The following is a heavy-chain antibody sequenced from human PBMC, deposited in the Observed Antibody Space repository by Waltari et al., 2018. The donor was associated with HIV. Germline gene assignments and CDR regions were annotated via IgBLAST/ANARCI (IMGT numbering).Heavy chain of an antibody. Sequence: EVQMVESGGGLVQPGGSLRLSCAASGFPSSDYEMTWVRQAPGKGLEWVSYISSSGNTIHYADSVKGRFTISRDNAKNSLYLQMNSLRAEDTAVYYCARDLGGSGWYDYYYGMDVWGQGTTVTVSS. D-gene: IGHD6-19*01. V-gene: IGHV3-48*03. CDR2: ISSSGNTI. CDR1: GFPSSDYE. J-gene: IGHJ6*02. CDR3: ARDLGGSGWYDYYYGMDV.